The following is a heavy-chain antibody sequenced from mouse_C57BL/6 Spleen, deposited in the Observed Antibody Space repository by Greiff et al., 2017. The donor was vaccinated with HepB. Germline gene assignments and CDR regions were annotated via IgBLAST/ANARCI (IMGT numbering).Heavy chain of an antibody. V-gene: IGHV5-4*01. CDR1: GFTFSSYA. J-gene: IGHJ1*03. D-gene: IGHD2-3*01. Sequence: EVQLQESGGGLVKPGGSLKLSCAASGFTFSSYAMSWVRQTPEKRLEWVATISDGGSYTYYPDNVKGRFTISRDNAKNNLYLQMSHLKSEDTAMYYCARERGVYDGYSYWYFDVWGTGTTVTVSS. CDR2: ISDGGSYT. CDR3: ARERGVYDGYSYWYFDV.